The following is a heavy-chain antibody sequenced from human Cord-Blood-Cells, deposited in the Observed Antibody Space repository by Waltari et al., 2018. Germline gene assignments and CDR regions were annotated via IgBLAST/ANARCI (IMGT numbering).Heavy chain of an antibody. Sequence: EVQLVESGGGLVKPGGSLRLSCAASGFTFSSYSMNWVRQAPGKWLECVSSISRSSGYTYYADSVKGRFTISRDNAKKSLYLQMNSLWAEETAVYYCAMDNFGTVATNDYWGQGTRVTVSS. D-gene: IGHD4-17*01. V-gene: IGHV3-21*01. J-gene: IGHJ4*02. CDR2: ISRSSGYT. CDR1: GFTFSSYS. CDR3: AMDNFGTVATNDY.